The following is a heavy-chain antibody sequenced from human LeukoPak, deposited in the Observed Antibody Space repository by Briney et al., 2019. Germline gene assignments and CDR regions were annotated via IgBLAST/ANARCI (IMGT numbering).Heavy chain of an antibody. J-gene: IGHJ4*02. CDR3: ARVGRGDHPWGSYYCDH. CDR2: ISSSGST. CDR1: GDSFSSYH. V-gene: IGHV4-59*01. Sequence: SETLSLTCTVSGDSFSSYHWSWLRQPPGKGLEWIGYISSSGSTSYNPSLETRLTISVDTSKNQFSLKLSSVTAADTAVYYCARVGRGDHPWGSYYCDHWGQGTLVSVSS. D-gene: IGHD3-16*01.